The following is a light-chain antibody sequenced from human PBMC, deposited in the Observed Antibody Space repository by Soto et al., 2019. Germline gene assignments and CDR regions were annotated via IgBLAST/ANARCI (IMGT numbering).Light chain of an antibody. V-gene: IGLV2-11*01. J-gene: IGLJ1*01. Sequence: QSALTQPRSVSGSPGQSVTISCTGTSSDVGTYTYVSWYQQHPGKVPKLIIYDVIKRPSGVPDRFSGSKSGNTASLTISGLQAEDEADYYCCSYAGSYTHVFGTGTKVTVL. CDR1: SSDVGTYTY. CDR2: DVI. CDR3: CSYAGSYTHV.